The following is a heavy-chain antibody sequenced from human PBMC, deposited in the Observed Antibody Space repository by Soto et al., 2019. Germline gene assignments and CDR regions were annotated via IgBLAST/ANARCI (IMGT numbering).Heavy chain of an antibody. CDR1: GFTFSSYS. Sequence: GGSLRLSCAASGFTFSSYSMNWVRQAPGKGLEWVSYISSSSSTIYYADSVKGRFTISRDNAKNSLYLQMNSLRAEDTAVYYCARLDRGYYDFSLDYWGQGTLVTVSS. D-gene: IGHD3-3*01. CDR3: ARLDRGYYDFSLDY. V-gene: IGHV3-48*01. CDR2: ISSSSSTI. J-gene: IGHJ4*02.